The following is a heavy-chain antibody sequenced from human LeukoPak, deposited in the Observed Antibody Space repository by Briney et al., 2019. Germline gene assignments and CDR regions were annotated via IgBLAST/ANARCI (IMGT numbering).Heavy chain of an antibody. CDR1: GFTFSSYA. CDR2: ISGSGGST. J-gene: IGHJ6*02. V-gene: IGHV3-23*01. D-gene: IGHD4-23*01. CDR3: AKTTDYGGNRNYYYYGMDV. Sequence: GGSLRLSCEASGFTFSSYAMSWVRQAPGKGLEWVSAISGSGGSTYYADSVKGRFTISRDNSKNTLYLQMNSLRAEDTAVYYCAKTTDYGGNRNYYYYGMDVWGQGTTVTVSS.